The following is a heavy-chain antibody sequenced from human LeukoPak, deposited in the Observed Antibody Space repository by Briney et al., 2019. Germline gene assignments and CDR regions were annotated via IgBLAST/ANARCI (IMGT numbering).Heavy chain of an antibody. CDR3: ARDRSSSD. J-gene: IGHJ4*02. CDR1: GFTFSSYS. D-gene: IGHD6-6*01. CDR2: IRSSSSYI. Sequence: GGSLRLSCAASGFTFSSYSMNWVREAPGKGLEWVSSIRSSSSYIYYADSVKGRFTISRDNAKNSLYLQMNRLRAEDTAVYYCARDRSSSDWGQGTLVTVSS. V-gene: IGHV3-21*01.